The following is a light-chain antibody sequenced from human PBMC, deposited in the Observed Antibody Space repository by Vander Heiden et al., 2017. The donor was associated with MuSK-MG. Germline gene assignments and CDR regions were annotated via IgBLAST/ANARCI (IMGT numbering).Light chain of an antibody. CDR3: QQANGSPFA. V-gene: IGKV1-12*02. Sequence: DIKMTQSPSSVSASVGDRVTIICRASQGIGNWLAWYQQKPGKAPKLLIYGAFTLQSGVPSRFSGSESGTDFALTISSLQPDDIATYYCQQANGSPFAFGPGTTVDVK. CDR1: QGIGNW. J-gene: IGKJ3*01. CDR2: GAF.